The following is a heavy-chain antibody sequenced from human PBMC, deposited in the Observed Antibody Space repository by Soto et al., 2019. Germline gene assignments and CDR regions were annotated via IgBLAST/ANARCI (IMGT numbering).Heavy chain of an antibody. CDR1: GGTFSSYA. Sequence: VASVKVSCKASGGTFSSYAISWVRQAPGQGLEWMGGIIPIFGTANYAQKFQGRVTITADESTSTAYMELSSLRSEDTAVYYCARVEYSSSSPPYYYYYGMDVWGQGTTVTVSS. D-gene: IGHD6-6*01. J-gene: IGHJ6*02. CDR2: IIPIFGTA. CDR3: ARVEYSSSSPPYYYYYGMDV. V-gene: IGHV1-69*13.